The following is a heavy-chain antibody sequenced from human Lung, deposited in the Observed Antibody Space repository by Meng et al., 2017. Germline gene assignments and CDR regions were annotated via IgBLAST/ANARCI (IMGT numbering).Heavy chain of an antibody. D-gene: IGHD2-15*01. CDR1: GFTFSSYS. CDR2: ISSSSA. CDR3: ARGRVVVAATPSDY. Sequence: EVQLVESGGGLVKPGGSLRRSCAASGFTFSSYSMNWFRQAPGKGLEWVSSISSSSAYADSVKGRFTISRDNAKNSLYLQMNSLRAEDTAVYYCARGRVVVAATPSDYWGQGTLVTVSS. J-gene: IGHJ4*02. V-gene: IGHV3-21*01.